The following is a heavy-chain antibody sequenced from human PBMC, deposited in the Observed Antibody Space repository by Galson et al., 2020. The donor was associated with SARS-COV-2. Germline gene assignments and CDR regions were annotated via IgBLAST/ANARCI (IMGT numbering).Heavy chain of an antibody. D-gene: IGHD6-13*01. V-gene: IGHV3-33*01. J-gene: IGHJ4*02. Sequence: GGSLRLSCAASGFTFSSYGMPWVRPAPGKGLEWVAVIWYHGSNKYYADSVKGRFTISRDNSKNTLYLQMNSLRAEDTAVYYCARDIPAAAGDDRFDYWGQGTLVTISA. CDR3: ARDIPAAAGDDRFDY. CDR2: IWYHGSNK. CDR1: GFTFSSYG.